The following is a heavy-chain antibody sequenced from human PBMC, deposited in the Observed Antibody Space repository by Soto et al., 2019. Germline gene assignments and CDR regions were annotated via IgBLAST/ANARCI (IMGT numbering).Heavy chain of an antibody. D-gene: IGHD3-3*01. Sequence: SVNDSGQASGCTFTSCGISWVRQAPGKGLEWMGKIIPTFGRTNYAQKFQGRLTISADDSTSTAYMELTSLESDDTAVYYCVRDGSDFRSGYYRSWSDPWGQGTQVTVSS. V-gene: IGHV1-69*13. CDR3: VRDGSDFRSGYYRSWSDP. CDR1: GCTFTSCG. CDR2: IIPTFGRT. J-gene: IGHJ5*02.